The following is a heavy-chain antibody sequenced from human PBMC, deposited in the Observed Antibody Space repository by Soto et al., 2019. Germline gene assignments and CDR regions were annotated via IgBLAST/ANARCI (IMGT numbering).Heavy chain of an antibody. D-gene: IGHD2-15*01. CDR3: ARARGARYFDY. CDR1: GGSISSGDYY. V-gene: IGHV4-30-4*01. CDR2: IYYSGST. J-gene: IGHJ4*02. Sequence: QVQLQESGPGLVKPSQTLSLTCTVSGGSISSGDYYWSWIRQPPGKGLEWIGYIYYSGSTYCNPSLKXRFTXSXNTSKNQFSLKLSSVTAADTAVYYCARARGARYFDYWGQGTLVTVSS.